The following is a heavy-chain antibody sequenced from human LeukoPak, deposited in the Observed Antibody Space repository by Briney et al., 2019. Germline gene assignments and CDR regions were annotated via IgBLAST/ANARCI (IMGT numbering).Heavy chain of an antibody. Sequence: GGSLRLSCAASGFTFSNYALSWVRQAPGKGLEWVAVISYDGSNKYYADSVKGRFTISRDNSKNTLYLQMNSLRAEDTAVYYCAKDHISGDPVDYWGQGTLVTVSS. CDR2: ISYDGSNK. V-gene: IGHV3-30*18. D-gene: IGHD4-17*01. CDR3: AKDHISGDPVDY. J-gene: IGHJ4*02. CDR1: GFTFSNYA.